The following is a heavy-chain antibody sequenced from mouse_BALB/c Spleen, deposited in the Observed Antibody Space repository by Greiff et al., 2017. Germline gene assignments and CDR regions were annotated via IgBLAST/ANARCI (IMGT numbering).Heavy chain of an antibody. CDR1: GFNITGYY. Sequence: EVQLVESGAELVRPGALVKLSCKASGFNITGYYMHWVKQRPEQGLEWIGWIYPENGNTNYDPKFQSKASITADTSSNTAYLQLSSLTSEDTAVYYCAYPYYRYAMDYWGQGTLVTVSA. D-gene: IGHD2-14*01. V-gene: IGHV14-1*02. J-gene: IGHJ3*01. CDR2: IYPENGNT. CDR3: AYPYYRYAMDY.